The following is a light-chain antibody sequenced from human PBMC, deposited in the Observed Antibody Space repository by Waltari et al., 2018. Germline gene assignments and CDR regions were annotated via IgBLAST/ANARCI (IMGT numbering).Light chain of an antibody. Sequence: DIQMTQSPSSLSASVGDRVAITCRASQTINNFLNWYQKKPGKAPKLLIYGASTLHNGVPSRFSGSASGTDFTHIISSLQPEDFATYYCQQAYNTPVTFGPGTKVDIK. J-gene: IGKJ3*01. CDR1: QTINNF. CDR3: QQAYNTPVT. CDR2: GAS. V-gene: IGKV1-39*01.